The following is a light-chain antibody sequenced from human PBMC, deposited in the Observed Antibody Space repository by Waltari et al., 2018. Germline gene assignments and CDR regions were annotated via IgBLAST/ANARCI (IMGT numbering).Light chain of an antibody. CDR3: ALFMGSGISV. Sequence: QTVVTQEPTLSVSPGGTGTLTCGLISGPVTTNFYPSWYQQTPGQAPRLLMYSTYTRASGVPDRFSGSILGNKAALTISEAQAEDDADYYCALFMGSGISVFGGGTKLTVL. J-gene: IGLJ3*02. CDR1: SGPVTTNFY. V-gene: IGLV8-61*01. CDR2: STY.